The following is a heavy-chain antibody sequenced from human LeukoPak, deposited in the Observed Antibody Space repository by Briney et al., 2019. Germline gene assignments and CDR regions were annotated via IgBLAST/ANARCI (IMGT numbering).Heavy chain of an antibody. J-gene: IGHJ4*02. V-gene: IGHV3-30*04. Sequence: GRSLRLSCAASGFTFSSYAMHWVRQAPGKGLEWVAVISYDGSNKYYADSVKGRFTISRDNSKNTLYLQMNSLRAEDTAVYYCATHPAVRSVDYWGQGTLVTVSS. CDR3: ATHPAVRSVDY. CDR1: GFTFSSYA. D-gene: IGHD1-1*01. CDR2: ISYDGSNK.